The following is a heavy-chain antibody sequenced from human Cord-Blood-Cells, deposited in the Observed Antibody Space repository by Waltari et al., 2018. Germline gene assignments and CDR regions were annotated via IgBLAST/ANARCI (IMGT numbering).Heavy chain of an antibody. CDR1: GITFSRYA. J-gene: IGHJ2*01. V-gene: IGHV3-30-3*01. D-gene: IGHD3-3*01. CDR2: ISYDGSNK. Sequence: QVQMVESGGGVVQPGRYLRHSCAASGITFSRYAMHWVRQAPGKGLEWVAVISYDGSNKFYADSVKGRFTISRDNSKNTLYLQMNSLRAEDTAVYYCARDLFGDLWGRGTLVTVSS. CDR3: ARDLFGDL.